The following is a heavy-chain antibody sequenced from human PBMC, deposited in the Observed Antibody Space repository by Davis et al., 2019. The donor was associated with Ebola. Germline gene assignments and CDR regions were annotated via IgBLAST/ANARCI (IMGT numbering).Heavy chain of an antibody. D-gene: IGHD3-3*02. CDR2: IKTDGSYT. CDR3: TTVTTLASRLVDFDS. CDR1: GFTFSSYW. Sequence: HTGGSLRLSCAASGFTFSSYWMHWVRQAPGKGLVWVSRIKTDGSYTNYADSVKGRFIISRDNSRNTLFLQLSSLRAEDTAVYYCTTVTTLASRLVDFDSWGQGTVVTVSS. J-gene: IGHJ4*02. V-gene: IGHV3-74*01.